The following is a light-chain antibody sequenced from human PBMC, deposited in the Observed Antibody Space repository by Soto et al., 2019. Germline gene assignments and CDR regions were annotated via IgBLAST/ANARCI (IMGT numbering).Light chain of an antibody. CDR3: AAWDDSLNGQV. V-gene: IGLV1-36*01. Sequence: QSVLTQPPSVSEAPRQRVTISCSGSSSNIGNNAVNWYQQLPGQAPKLLIYYDDLLPSGVSDRFSGSKSGTSASLAISGLQSEYEADYYCAAWDDSLNGQVFGGGTKLTVL. CDR2: YDD. J-gene: IGLJ2*01. CDR1: SSNIGNNA.